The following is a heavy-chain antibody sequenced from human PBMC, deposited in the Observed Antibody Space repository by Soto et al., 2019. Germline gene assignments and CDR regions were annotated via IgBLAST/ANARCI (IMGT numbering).Heavy chain of an antibody. V-gene: IGHV1-69*08. CDR1: GGTFSSYT. CDR2: IIPILGIA. CDR3: ARDIMGIAVAEDDY. Sequence: QVQLVQSGAEVKKPGSSVKVSCKASGGTFSSYTISWVRQAPGQGLEWMGRIIPILGIANYAQKFQGRVTITADKTTSTAYMELSSLRSEDTAVYYCARDIMGIAVAEDDYWGQGTLVTVSS. J-gene: IGHJ4*02. D-gene: IGHD6-19*01.